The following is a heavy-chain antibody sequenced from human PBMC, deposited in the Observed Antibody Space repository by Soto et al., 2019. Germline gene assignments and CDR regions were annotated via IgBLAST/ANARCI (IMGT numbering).Heavy chain of an antibody. Sequence: AGTXSLTCSFSGFSVSSGGYYWGWVRQPPETVLDWIGEVFYSGTTKYNPSLRGLVTISVDRPNNQFSLKLTSVQAAHKATYYCATDKDYSSRNAGYYYYGFEVWGQGTTVTVYS. D-gene: IGHD3-10*01. CDR2: VFYSGTT. CDR3: ATDKDYSSRNAGYYYYGFEV. J-gene: IGHJ6*02. CDR1: GFSVSSGGYY. V-gene: IGHV4-61*08.